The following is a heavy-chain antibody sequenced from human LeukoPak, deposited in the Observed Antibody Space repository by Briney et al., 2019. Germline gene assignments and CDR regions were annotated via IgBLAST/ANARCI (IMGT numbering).Heavy chain of an antibody. J-gene: IGHJ4*02. D-gene: IGHD2-8*02. CDR1: GLTFSSSA. CDR3: AKDGSWSCTD. Sequence: GGSLRLSCGASGLTFSSSAMHWVRQGPGKGLEWVAYIAHHGNNKYYADSVKGRFTISRDNSKGSLYLQMNSLRADDTAVYYCAKDGSWSCTDWGQGTLVRVSS. V-gene: IGHV3-30*02. CDR2: IAHHGNNK.